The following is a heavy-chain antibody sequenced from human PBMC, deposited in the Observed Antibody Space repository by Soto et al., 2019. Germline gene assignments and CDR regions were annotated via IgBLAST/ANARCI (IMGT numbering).Heavy chain of an antibody. CDR1: RYTFSDYY. V-gene: IGHV1-2*02. J-gene: IGHJ4*02. CDR2: INPTSGGS. CDR3: AGGGFVGSCSSTSCLGRFDY. Sequence: QVQLVQAGAEVKKPGASVKVSCKASRYTFSDYYMHWVRQAPGQGLEWMGWINPTSGGSNFARQSRASVTMPRDTSISPASVGLGRLTCDDTGVYSCAGGGFVGSCSSTSCLGRFDYCGQGALVAVAS. D-gene: IGHD2-2*01.